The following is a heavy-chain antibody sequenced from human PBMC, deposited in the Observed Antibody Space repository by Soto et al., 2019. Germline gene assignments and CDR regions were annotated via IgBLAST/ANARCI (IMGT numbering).Heavy chain of an antibody. CDR3: TSLTTLGY. J-gene: IGHJ4*02. Sequence: EVQLVESGGGLVKPGGPFSFSCEASGFTFGNAWLNWVRRVPGRGLEWVGGIKSKTDGGTTDYAAPVKGRFTISRDDSKNTLYLQMNSLKTEDTAVYYCTSLTTLGYWGQGTLVTVSS. CDR2: IKSKTDGGTT. CDR1: GFTFGNAW. V-gene: IGHV3-15*07.